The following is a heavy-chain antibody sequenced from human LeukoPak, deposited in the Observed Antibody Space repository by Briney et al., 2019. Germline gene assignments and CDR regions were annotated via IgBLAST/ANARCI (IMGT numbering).Heavy chain of an antibody. CDR1: GGSISSYY. CDR3: ARAVVVAASRLRGGWFDP. V-gene: IGHV4-59*01. Sequence: PSETLSLTCTVSGGSISSYYWNWIRQPPGKGLEWIGYIYSNGITNFNPSLRSRVTISIDTSKNQFSLRLSSVTAADTAVYFCARAVVVAASRLRGGWFDPWGQGTLVTVSS. CDR2: IYSNGIT. J-gene: IGHJ5*02. D-gene: IGHD2-15*01.